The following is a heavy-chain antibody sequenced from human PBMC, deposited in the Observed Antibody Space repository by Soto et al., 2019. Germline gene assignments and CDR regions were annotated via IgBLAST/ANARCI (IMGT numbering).Heavy chain of an antibody. J-gene: IGHJ6*02. V-gene: IGHV4-31*03. D-gene: IGHD3-9*01. Sequence: SETLSLTCTVSGGSISSGGYYWSWIRQHPGKGLEWIGYIYYSGSTYYNPSLKSRVTISVDTSKIQFSLKLSSVTAADTAVYYCARDPSNYDILTGYPYYYGMDVWGQGT. CDR3: ARDPSNYDILTGYPYYYGMDV. CDR2: IYYSGST. CDR1: GGSISSGGYY.